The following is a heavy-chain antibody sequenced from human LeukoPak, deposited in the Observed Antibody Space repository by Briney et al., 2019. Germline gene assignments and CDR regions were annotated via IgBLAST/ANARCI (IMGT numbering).Heavy chain of an antibody. V-gene: IGHV4-39*01. D-gene: IGHD4-11*01. CDR2: IYYSGST. CDR1: GGSISSSSYY. CDR3: ATHDYSNYNFDY. Sequence: SETLSLTCTVSGGSISSSSYYWGWIRQPPGKGLEWIGSIYYSGSTYYNPSLKSRVTISVDTSKNQFSLKLSSVTAADTAVYYCATHDYSNYNFDYWGQGTLVTVSS. J-gene: IGHJ4*02.